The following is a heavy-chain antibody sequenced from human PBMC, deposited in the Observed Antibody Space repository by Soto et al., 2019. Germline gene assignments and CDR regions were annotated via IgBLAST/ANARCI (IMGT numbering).Heavy chain of an antibody. J-gene: IGHJ4*02. Sequence: QVQLQQWGAGLLKPSETLSLNCAVNGGSLSGYYWSWIRQPPGKGLEWIGEIKDGGYTNYSPSLKSRAALAEDTSNNHCALRLNSVTAADTGLYYCARGQEGVVATHWDQGALVTVSS. CDR3: ARGQEGVVATH. V-gene: IGHV4-34*01. CDR2: IKDGGYT. D-gene: IGHD5-12*01. CDR1: GGSLSGYY.